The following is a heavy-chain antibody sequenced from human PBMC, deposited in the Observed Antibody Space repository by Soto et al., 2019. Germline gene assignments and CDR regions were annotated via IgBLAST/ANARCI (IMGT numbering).Heavy chain of an antibody. Sequence: QVQLVQSGAEVKKPGSSVKVSCKASGGTFSSYTISWVRQAPGQGLEWMGRIIPILGIANYAQKFQGRVTXTXXKSTSTAYMELSSLRSEDTAVYYCARDGGLGVRDYWGQGTLVTVSS. CDR2: IIPILGIA. CDR3: ARDGGLGVRDY. J-gene: IGHJ4*02. CDR1: GGTFSSYT. D-gene: IGHD3-16*01. V-gene: IGHV1-69*08.